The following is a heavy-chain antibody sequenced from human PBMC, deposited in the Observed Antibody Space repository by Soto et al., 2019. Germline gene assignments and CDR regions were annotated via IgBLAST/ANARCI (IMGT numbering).Heavy chain of an antibody. CDR1: GFTFSSYG. CDR2: ISYEGSNK. Sequence: QVQLVESGGGVVQPGRSLRLSCAASGFTFSSYGMHWVRQAPGKGLEWVAVISYEGSNKYYADSVKGRFTISRDNSKNTLYLQMNSLRAEDTAVYYCAKDKVPVVVTAPLDYWGQGTRVTVSS. V-gene: IGHV3-30*18. J-gene: IGHJ4*02. D-gene: IGHD2-21*02. CDR3: AKDKVPVVVTAPLDY.